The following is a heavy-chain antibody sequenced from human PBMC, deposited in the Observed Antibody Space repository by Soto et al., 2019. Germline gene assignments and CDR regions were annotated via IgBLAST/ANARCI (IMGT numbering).Heavy chain of an antibody. CDR1: GYTFPSYG. CDR2: ISAYNGNT. CDR3: ASSYDSSGYYPTKY. J-gene: IGHJ4*02. V-gene: IGHV1-18*01. D-gene: IGHD3-22*01. Sequence: ASVKVSCQASGYTFPSYGIRLLLQAPGQGLEWMGWISAYNGNTNYAQKLQGRVTMTTDTSTSTAYMELRSLRSDDTAVYYCASSYDSSGYYPTKYWGQGTLVTVSS.